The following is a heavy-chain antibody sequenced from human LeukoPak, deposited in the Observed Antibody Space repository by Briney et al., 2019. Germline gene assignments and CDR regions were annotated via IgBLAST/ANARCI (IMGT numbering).Heavy chain of an antibody. D-gene: IGHD4/OR15-4a*01. CDR2: IKQDGSEK. CDR1: GFTFSNAW. Sequence: PGGSLRLSCAASGFTFSNAWMSWVRQAPGRGLELVANIKQDGSEKYYVDSVKGRFTISRDNAKNSLYLEMNSLRAEDTAVYYCARALVGDGASAYWGRGTLVTVSS. CDR3: ARALVGDGASAY. V-gene: IGHV3-7*05. J-gene: IGHJ4*02.